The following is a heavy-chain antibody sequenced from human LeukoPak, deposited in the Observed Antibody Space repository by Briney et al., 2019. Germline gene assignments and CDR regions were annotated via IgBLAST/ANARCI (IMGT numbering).Heavy chain of an antibody. D-gene: IGHD6-19*01. V-gene: IGHV3-23*01. J-gene: IGHJ1*01. CDR1: GFTFSGYA. Sequence: QTGGSLRLSCAASGFTFSGYAMSWVRQAPGKGLEWVSAISGSGGSTYYADSVKGRFTISRDNSKNTLYLQMNSLRAEDTAVYYCAKGLEGAVAGTSWEYFQHWGQGTLVTVSS. CDR3: AKGLEGAVAGTSWEYFQH. CDR2: ISGSGGST.